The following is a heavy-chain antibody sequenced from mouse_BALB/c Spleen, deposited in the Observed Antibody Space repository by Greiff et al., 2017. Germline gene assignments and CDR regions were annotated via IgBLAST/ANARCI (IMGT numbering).Heavy chain of an antibody. D-gene: IGHD3-1*01. CDR1: GFSLTSDG. V-gene: IGHV2-2*02. CDR3: ARKGARSHYAMDY. J-gene: IGHJ4*01. Sequence: QGQLQQSGPGLVQPSQSLSITCTVSGFSLTSDGVHWVRQSPGKGLEWLGVIWSGGSTDYNAAFISRLSISKDNSKSQVFFKMNSLQANDTAIYYCARKGARSHYAMDYWGQGTSVTVSS. CDR2: IWSGGST.